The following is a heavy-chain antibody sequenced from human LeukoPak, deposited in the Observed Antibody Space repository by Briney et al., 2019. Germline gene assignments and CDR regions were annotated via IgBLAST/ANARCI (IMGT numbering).Heavy chain of an antibody. J-gene: IGHJ6*02. CDR1: GGSLSGYY. V-gene: IGHV4-34*01. D-gene: IGHD1-26*01. CDR3: ARGRVVGATKPYYYYGMDV. CDR2: INHSGST. Sequence: SETLSLTCAVYGGSLSGYYWSWIRQPPGNGLEWIGEINHSGSTNYNPSLKSRVTISVDTSKNQFSLKLSSVTAADTAVYYCARGRVVGATKPYYYYGMDVWGQGTTVTVSS.